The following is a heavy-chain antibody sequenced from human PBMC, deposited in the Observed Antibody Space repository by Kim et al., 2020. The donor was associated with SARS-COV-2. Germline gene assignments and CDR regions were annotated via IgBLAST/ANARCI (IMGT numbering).Heavy chain of an antibody. CDR2: ISSSSSTI. V-gene: IGHV3-48*02. Sequence: GGSLRLSCAASGFTFSSYSMNWVRQAPGKGLEWVSYISSSSSTIYYADSVKGRFTISRDNAKNSLYLQMNSLRDEDTAVYYCARLQLLWFGEMETFDYWGQGTLVTVSS. J-gene: IGHJ4*02. CDR3: ARLQLLWFGEMETFDY. CDR1: GFTFSSYS. D-gene: IGHD3-10*01.